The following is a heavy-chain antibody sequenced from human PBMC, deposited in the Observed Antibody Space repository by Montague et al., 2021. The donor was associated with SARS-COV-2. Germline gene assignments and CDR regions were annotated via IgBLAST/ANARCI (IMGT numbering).Heavy chain of an antibody. CDR3: ARSALAAADDGAQTALDY. V-gene: IGHV6-1*01. Sequence: CAISGDSVTTTWDAWAWRKHSPPTRLKWVGRIYYRACCRSQWCTDYAVSLKSRITINPDTSKNQFSLQLNSVTPEDTAVYYCARSALAAADDGAQTALDYWGQGTLVTV. D-gene: IGHD6-13*01. J-gene: IGHJ4*02. CDR2: IYYRACCRSQWCT. CDR1: GDSVTTTWDA.